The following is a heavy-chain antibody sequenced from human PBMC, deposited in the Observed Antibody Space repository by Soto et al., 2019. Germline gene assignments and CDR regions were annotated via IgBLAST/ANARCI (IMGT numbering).Heavy chain of an antibody. J-gene: IGHJ3*02. Sequence: SETLSLTCTVSGGSISSSSYYWGWIRQPPGKGLEWIGSIYYSGSTYYNPSLKSRVTISVDTSKNQFSLKLSSVTAADTAVYYCAREYIVLMVYHDAFDIWGQGTMVTVSS. V-gene: IGHV4-39*02. D-gene: IGHD2-8*01. CDR2: IYYSGST. CDR1: GGSISSSSYY. CDR3: AREYIVLMVYHDAFDI.